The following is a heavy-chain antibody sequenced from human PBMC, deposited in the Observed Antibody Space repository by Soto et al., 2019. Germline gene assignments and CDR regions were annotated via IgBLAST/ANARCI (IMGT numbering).Heavy chain of an antibody. V-gene: IGHV4-59*01. D-gene: IGHD3-22*01. J-gene: IGHJ4*02. CDR3: ARDHYDSRGYYWIDY. CDR2: IYYTGST. Sequence: QVQLQESGPGLVKPSETLSLMCTVSGGSINSYYWSWIRQPPGKGLEWIGYIYYTGSTNYNPSLKSRVTISLDTSKSQFSLKLSSVTAADTAVYYCARDHYDSRGYYWIDYWGQGTLVTVSS. CDR1: GGSINSYY.